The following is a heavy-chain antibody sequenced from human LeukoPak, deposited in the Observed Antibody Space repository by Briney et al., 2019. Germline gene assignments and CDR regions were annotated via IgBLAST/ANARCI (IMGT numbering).Heavy chain of an antibody. CDR3: ARVIPRGFAASAFDI. CDR1: GFTFSSYW. CDR2: IKQDGSEK. J-gene: IGHJ3*02. Sequence: GGSLRLSCAASGFTFSSYWMSWVRQAPGKGLEWVANIKQDGSEKYYVDSVKGRFTISRDNAKNSLYLQMNSQRAEDTAVYYCARVIPRGFAASAFDIWGQGTMVTVSS. V-gene: IGHV3-7*01. D-gene: IGHD3-10*01.